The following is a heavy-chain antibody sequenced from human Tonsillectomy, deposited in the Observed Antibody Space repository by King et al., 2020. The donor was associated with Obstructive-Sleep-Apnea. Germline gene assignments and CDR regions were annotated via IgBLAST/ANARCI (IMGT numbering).Heavy chain of an antibody. CDR3: GRGGASIAARPDWFDP. D-gene: IGHD6-6*01. V-gene: IGHV1-69*12. CDR2: IIPIFGTA. CDR1: GGTFSSYA. J-gene: IGHJ5*02. Sequence: QLVQSGAEVKKPGSSVKVSCKASGGTFSSYAISWVRQAPGQGLEWMGGIIPIFGTANYAQKFQGRVTITADESTSTAYMELSSLRSEDTAVYYCGRGGASIAARPDWFDPWGQGTLVTVSS.